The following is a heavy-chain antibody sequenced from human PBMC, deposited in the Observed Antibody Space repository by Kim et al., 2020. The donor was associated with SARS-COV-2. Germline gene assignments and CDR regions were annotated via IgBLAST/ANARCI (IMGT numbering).Heavy chain of an antibody. V-gene: IGHV1-46*01. J-gene: IGHJ6*02. Sequence: SDAQKFQGRVTMTRDTSTSTVYMELSSLRSEDTAVYYCARTYGDGSGMDVWGQGTTVTVSS. D-gene: IGHD4-17*01. CDR3: ARTYGDGSGMDV.